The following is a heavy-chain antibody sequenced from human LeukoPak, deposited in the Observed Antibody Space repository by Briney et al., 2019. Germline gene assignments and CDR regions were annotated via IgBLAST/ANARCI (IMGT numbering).Heavy chain of an antibody. CDR2: ISGSGGST. J-gene: IGHJ4*02. Sequence: GGSLRLSCAASGFTFSSYAMSWVRQAPGKGLEWVSAISGSGGSTYYADSVKGRFTISRDNSKNTLFLQMNSLRTDDTAMYYCTRRGGGYEFDYWGQGTLVTVSS. D-gene: IGHD5-12*01. CDR3: TRRGGGYEFDY. V-gene: IGHV3-23*01. CDR1: GFTFSSYA.